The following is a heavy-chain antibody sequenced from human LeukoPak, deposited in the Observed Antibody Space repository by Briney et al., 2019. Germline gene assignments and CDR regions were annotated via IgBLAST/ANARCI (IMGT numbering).Heavy chain of an antibody. CDR1: GFTFSSYA. J-gene: IGHJ2*01. CDR2: ISYDGSNK. CDR3: AREASDWYFDL. Sequence: GGSLRLTCAASGFTFSSYAMHWVRQAPGKGLEWVAVISYDGSNKYSADSVKGRFTISRDNSKNTLYLQMNSLRAEDTAVWYCAREASDWYFDLWGRGTLVTVSS. V-gene: IGHV3-30-3*01.